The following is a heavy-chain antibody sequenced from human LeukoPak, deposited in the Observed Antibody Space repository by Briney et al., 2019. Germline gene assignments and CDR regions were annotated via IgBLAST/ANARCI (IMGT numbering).Heavy chain of an antibody. J-gene: IGHJ4*02. Sequence: SETLSLTCTVSRYSISSGYYWGWIRQPPGKGLEWIGSIYYSGSTYYNPSLKSRVTISVDTSKNQFSLKLSSVTAADTAVYYCAREGCSGGSCTALFYWGQGTLVTVSS. V-gene: IGHV4-38-2*02. D-gene: IGHD2-15*01. CDR3: AREGCSGGSCTALFY. CDR1: RYSISSGYY. CDR2: IYYSGST.